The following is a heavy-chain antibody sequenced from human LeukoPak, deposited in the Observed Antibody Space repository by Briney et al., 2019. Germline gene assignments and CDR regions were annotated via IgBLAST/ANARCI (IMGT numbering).Heavy chain of an antibody. J-gene: IGHJ4*02. CDR3: ARTHERAAALGY. Sequence: GGSLRLSCVASGFTFGDYSMNWVRQAPWKGLEWVSYISGDSSTIYYADSVKGRFTISRDNAKNSLYLQMNSLRAEDTAVYYCARTHERAAALGYWGQGTLVTVSS. CDR1: GFTFGDYS. CDR2: ISGDSSTI. D-gene: IGHD2-2*01. V-gene: IGHV3-48*04.